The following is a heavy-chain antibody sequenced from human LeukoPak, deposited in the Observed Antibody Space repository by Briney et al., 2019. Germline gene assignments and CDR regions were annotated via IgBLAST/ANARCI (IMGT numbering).Heavy chain of an antibody. J-gene: IGHJ4*02. CDR3: ARGHDYGDWVDY. V-gene: IGHV1-2*02. Sequence: VASVKVSCKASGYTFTGYYMHWVRQAPGQGLEWMGWINPNSGGTNYAQKFQGRVTMTRDTSISTAYMELSSLRSEDTAVYYCARGHDYGDWVDYWGQGTLVTVSS. CDR2: INPNSGGT. D-gene: IGHD4-17*01. CDR1: GYTFTGYY.